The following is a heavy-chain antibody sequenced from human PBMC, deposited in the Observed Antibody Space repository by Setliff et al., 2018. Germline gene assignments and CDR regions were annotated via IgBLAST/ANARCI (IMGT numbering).Heavy chain of an antibody. CDR3: ARQTRYGYGDYAIDY. CDR1: GASVRSGPYY. V-gene: IGHV4-61*02. J-gene: IGHJ4*02. Sequence: SETLSLTCTVSGASVRSGPYYWSWIRQPAGKGLEWIGRIYTSGSTNYNPSLKSRVTMSVDTSKNQLSLKLSSVTAADTAVYYCARQTRYGYGDYAIDYWGQGTLVTVSS. D-gene: IGHD4-17*01. CDR2: IYTSGST.